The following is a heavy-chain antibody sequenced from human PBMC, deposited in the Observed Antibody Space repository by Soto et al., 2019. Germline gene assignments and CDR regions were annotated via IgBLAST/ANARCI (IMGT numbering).Heavy chain of an antibody. CDR2: IIPILGIA. V-gene: IGHV1-69*02. D-gene: IGHD2-21*02. J-gene: IGHJ4*02. CDR1: GGTFSSYT. Sequence: QVQLVQSGAEVKKPGSSVKVSCKASGGTFSSYTISWVRQAPGQGLEWMGRIIPILGIANYAQKFQGRVTITADKSTSTADMELSSLRSEDTAVYYCAGLAYCGGDCYDADYWGQGTLVTVSS. CDR3: AGLAYCGGDCYDADY.